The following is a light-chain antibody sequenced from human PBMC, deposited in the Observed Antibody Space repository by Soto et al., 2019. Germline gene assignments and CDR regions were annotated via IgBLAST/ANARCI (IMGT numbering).Light chain of an antibody. J-gene: IGLJ2*01. CDR2: EVI. CDR3: SSYTTSSTLV. Sequence: QSALTQPASVSGSPGQSITISCTATSSDVGTYDYVSWYQQYPGKAPKLIIYEVIHRPSGVSNRFSGSKSGNTASLIISGLQAEDEADYYCSSYTTSSTLVFGGGTKVTVL. CDR1: SSDVGTYDY. V-gene: IGLV2-14*01.